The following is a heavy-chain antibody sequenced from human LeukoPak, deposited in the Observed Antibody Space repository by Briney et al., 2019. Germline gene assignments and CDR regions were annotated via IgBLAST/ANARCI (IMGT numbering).Heavy chain of an antibody. CDR1: GFTVSSNY. CDR2: IYSGGST. Sequence: LPGGSLRLSCAASGFTVSSNYMSWVRQAPGKGLERVSVIYSGGSTYYADSVKGRLTISRDNSKNTLYLQMNSLRAEDTAVYYCARVDRTYYYDSSGYFDYRGQGTLVTVSS. D-gene: IGHD3-22*01. CDR3: ARVDRTYYYDSSGYFDY. V-gene: IGHV3-53*01. J-gene: IGHJ4*02.